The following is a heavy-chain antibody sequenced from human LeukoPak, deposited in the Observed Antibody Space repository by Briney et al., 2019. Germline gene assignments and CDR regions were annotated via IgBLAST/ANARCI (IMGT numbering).Heavy chain of an antibody. CDR3: ARDSISPIAVAPEAPYYYYYYMDV. V-gene: IGHV1-46*01. J-gene: IGHJ6*03. CDR1: GYTFTSYY. Sequence: GASVKVSCKASGYTFTSYYMHWVRQAPGQGLEWMGIIDPSGGSTSYAQKFQGRVTMTRDMSTSTVYMELSSLRSEDTAVYYCARDSISPIAVAPEAPYYYYYYMDVWGKGTTVTVSS. CDR2: IDPSGGST. D-gene: IGHD6-19*01.